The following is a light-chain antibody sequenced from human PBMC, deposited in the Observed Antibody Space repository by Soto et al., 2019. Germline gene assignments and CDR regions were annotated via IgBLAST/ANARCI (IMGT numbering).Light chain of an antibody. CDR2: DAS. J-gene: IGKJ5*01. V-gene: IGKV1-5*01. Sequence: DIQMTQSPSTLSASVGDRVTITCRASQSISSWLAWYQQKPGKAPKLLIYDASSLESGVPSRFSGSGSGTEFPLTISSLQPDDFATYYRQQYNSYSITFGQGTRLEIK. CDR1: QSISSW. CDR3: QQYNSYSIT.